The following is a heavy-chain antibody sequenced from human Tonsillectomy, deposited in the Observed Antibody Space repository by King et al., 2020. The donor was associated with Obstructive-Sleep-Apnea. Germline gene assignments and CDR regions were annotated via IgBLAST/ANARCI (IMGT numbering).Heavy chain of an antibody. CDR2: IFANDDT. CDR3: ARRHSGYSYGVGFDY. J-gene: IGHJ4*02. CDR1: GFSLSNGRTD. D-gene: IGHD3-22*01. V-gene: IGHV2-26*01. Sequence: TLKESGPVLVKPTETLTLTCTVSGFSLSNGRTDVSWIRQPPGKALEWLAHIFANDDTSYSTSLKTRLTISKDTSKSQVVLTMTNMDPVDTGTYYCARRHSGYSYGVGFDYWGPGTQVTVSS.